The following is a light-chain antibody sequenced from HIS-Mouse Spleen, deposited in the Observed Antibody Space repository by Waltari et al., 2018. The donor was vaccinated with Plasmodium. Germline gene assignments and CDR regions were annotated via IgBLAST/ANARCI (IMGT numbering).Light chain of an antibody. CDR3: LSADSSGTYQV. J-gene: IGLJ6*01. V-gene: IGLV3-16*01. CDR1: ALPKQY. CDR2: KDS. Sequence: SYELTQPPSVSVSLGQMARITCSGEALPKQYAYWYQQKPGQFPVLGIYKDSARPSGIPERFSGSSSGTIVTLTISGVQAEDEADYYCLSADSSGTYQVFGSGTKVTVL.